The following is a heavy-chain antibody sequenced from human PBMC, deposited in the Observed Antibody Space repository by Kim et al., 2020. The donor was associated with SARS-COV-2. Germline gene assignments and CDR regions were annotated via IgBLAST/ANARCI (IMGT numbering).Heavy chain of an antibody. Sequence: SETLSLTCTVSGGSISSSSYYWGWIRQPPGKGLEWIGSIYYSGSTYYNPSLKSRVTISVDTSKNQFSLKLSSVTAADTAVYYCARSGLKRITIFGVDHHDGNAFDIWGQGTMVTVSS. CDR2: IYYSGST. J-gene: IGHJ3*02. V-gene: IGHV4-39*01. CDR3: ARSGLKRITIFGVDHHDGNAFDI. D-gene: IGHD3-3*01. CDR1: GGSISSSSYY.